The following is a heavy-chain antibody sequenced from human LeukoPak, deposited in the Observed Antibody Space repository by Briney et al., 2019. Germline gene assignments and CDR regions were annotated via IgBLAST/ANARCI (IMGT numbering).Heavy chain of an antibody. CDR1: GFTFDDYA. CDR3: AKSFYGYVFDY. Sequence: GRSLRLSCAASGFTFDDYAMHWVRQAPGKGLEWASGISWNSGSIGYADSVKGRFTISRDNAKNSLYLQMNSLRAEDTALYYCAKSFYGYVFDYWGQGTLVTVSS. D-gene: IGHD5-12*01. V-gene: IGHV3-9*01. J-gene: IGHJ4*02. CDR2: ISWNSGSI.